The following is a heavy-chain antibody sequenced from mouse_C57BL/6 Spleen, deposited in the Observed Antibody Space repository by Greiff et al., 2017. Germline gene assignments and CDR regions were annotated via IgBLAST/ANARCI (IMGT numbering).Heavy chain of an antibody. CDR2: IYPGDGDT. CDR3: ARGGLLRSYYFDY. V-gene: IGHV1-82*01. J-gene: IGHJ2*01. CDR1: GYAFSSSW. D-gene: IGHD1-1*01. Sequence: QVQLQQSGPELVKPGASVKISCKASGYAFSSSWMNWVKQRPGKGLEWIGRIYPGDGDTNYNGKFKGKTTLTADNSSSTAYMQLSSLTSEDSAVXVCARGGLLRSYYFDYWGQGTTVTVSS.